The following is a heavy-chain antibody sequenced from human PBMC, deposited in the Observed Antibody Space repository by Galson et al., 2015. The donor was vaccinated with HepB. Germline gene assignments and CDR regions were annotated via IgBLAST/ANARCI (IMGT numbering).Heavy chain of an antibody. D-gene: IGHD2-2*01. CDR3: TTYQLPDQ. Sequence: SLRLSCSAPGFTLSNVLMSWVRQAPGKGLEGVGRIRRKTEGETTDCAAPGRGRFSISRDDSINTLFLQMNTLETGNTAVYFCTTYQLPDQWGQGTLVTVSS. V-gene: IGHV3-15*01. CDR2: IRRKTEGETT. J-gene: IGHJ5*02. CDR1: GFTLSNVL.